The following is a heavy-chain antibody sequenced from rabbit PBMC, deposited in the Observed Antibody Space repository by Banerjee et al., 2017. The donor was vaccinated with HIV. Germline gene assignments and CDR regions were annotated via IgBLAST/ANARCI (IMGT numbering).Heavy chain of an antibody. CDR3: ARRSNGVGYSYNP. CDR1: GFSFSSNA. D-gene: IGHD7-1*01. J-gene: IGHJ2*01. CDR2: IYTGDGST. V-gene: IGHV1S45*01. Sequence: QEQLEESGGDLVKPEGSLTLTCTASGFSFSSNAMCWVRQAPGKGLEWIGCIYTGDGSTWYASWAKGRFTISKTSSTTVTLQMTSLTAADTATYFCARRSNGVGYSYNPWGPGTLVTVS.